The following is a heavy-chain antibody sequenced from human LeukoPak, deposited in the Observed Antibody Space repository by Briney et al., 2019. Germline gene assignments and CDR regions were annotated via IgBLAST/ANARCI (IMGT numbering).Heavy chain of an antibody. J-gene: IGHJ3*02. Sequence: GGSLRLSCAASGFTVSSNYMSWIRQAPGKGLEWGSYISTGSTYTNYADSVKGRFTISRDNAKNSLYLQMNSLRVEDTAVFYCARFYGSGSWNDAFDIWGQGTMVTVSS. D-gene: IGHD3-10*01. CDR2: ISTGSTYT. V-gene: IGHV3-11*03. CDR3: ARFYGSGSWNDAFDI. CDR1: GFTVSSNY.